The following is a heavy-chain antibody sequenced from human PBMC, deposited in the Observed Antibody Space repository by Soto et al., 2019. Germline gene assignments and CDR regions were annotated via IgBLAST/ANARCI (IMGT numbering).Heavy chain of an antibody. J-gene: IGHJ4*02. V-gene: IGHV1-18*01. D-gene: IGHD1-26*01. CDR3: ARDDSGFSGSHYIDYFNY. CDR2: INGGNGNT. CDR1: GYTFTNYG. Sequence: ASVKVSCKASGYTFTNYGISWVRQAPGQGLEWMGWINGGNGNTYYSEHFQGRVTFTTDTSAGTVYMQLSSLTSEDTAVYYCARDDSGFSGSHYIDYFNYWGQGALVTVSS.